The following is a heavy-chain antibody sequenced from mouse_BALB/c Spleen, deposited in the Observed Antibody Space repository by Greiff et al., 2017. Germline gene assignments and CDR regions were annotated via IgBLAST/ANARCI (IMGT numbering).Heavy chain of an antibody. CDR2: ISSGSSTI. CDR3: AREITTVRPPFDY. J-gene: IGHJ2*01. D-gene: IGHD1-1*01. V-gene: IGHV5-17*02. Sequence: EVKLMESGGGLVQPGGSRKLSCAASGFTFSSFGMHWVRQAPGKGLEWVADISSGSSTIYYADTVKGRFTISRDNPKNTLFLQMTSLRSEDTAMYYCAREITTVRPPFDYWGQGTTLTVSS. CDR1: GFTFSSFG.